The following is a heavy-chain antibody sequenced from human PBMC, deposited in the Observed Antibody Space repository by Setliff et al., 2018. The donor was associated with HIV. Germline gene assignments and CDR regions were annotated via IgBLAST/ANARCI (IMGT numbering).Heavy chain of an antibody. J-gene: IGHJ4*02. Sequence: SETLSLTCTVSGGSISSSSHYWGWIRQSPGKGLEWIGSIYYSGSTYYNSSLKSRVTIFVDTSKNQFSLKLSSVTAADTAVYYCARHSPSDYWGQGTLVTVSS. CDR3: ARHSPSDY. CDR1: GGSISSSSHY. CDR2: IYYSGST. V-gene: IGHV4-39*01.